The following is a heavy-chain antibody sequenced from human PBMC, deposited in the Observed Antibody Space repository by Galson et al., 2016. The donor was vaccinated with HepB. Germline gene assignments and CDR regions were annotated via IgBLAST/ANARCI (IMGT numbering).Heavy chain of an antibody. Sequence: ETLSLTCAVSGASISSNNWWTWVRQSPGKGLEWIGESYHGGSTYYNPSLKSRLSISLDKSKNQFSLRLRSATAADTAVYFCASLRVGCSSTSCYIDSWGQGTLVTVAS. CDR1: GASISSNNW. J-gene: IGHJ4*02. V-gene: IGHV4-4*01. CDR3: ASLRVGCSSTSCYIDS. D-gene: IGHD2-2*01. CDR2: SYHGGST.